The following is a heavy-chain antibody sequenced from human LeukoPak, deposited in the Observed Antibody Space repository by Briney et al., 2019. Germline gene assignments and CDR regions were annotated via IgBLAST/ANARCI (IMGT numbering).Heavy chain of an antibody. Sequence: ASVKVSCKASGYTFIGYYMHWVREAPGQGLEWIGWINPNSGGTNYAQKFQGRVTMTRDTSISTAYMGLSRLRSDDTAVYYCARGPSLAEWLVYFQHWGQGTLVTVSS. CDR2: INPNSGGT. D-gene: IGHD6-19*01. CDR3: ARGPSLAEWLVYFQH. J-gene: IGHJ1*01. V-gene: IGHV1-2*02. CDR1: GYTFIGYY.